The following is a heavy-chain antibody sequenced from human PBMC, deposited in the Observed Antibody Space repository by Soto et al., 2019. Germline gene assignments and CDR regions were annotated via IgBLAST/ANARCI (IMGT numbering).Heavy chain of an antibody. V-gene: IGHV3-30-3*01. D-gene: IGHD6-19*01. CDR1: GFTFSSYA. CDR2: ISYDGSNK. J-gene: IGHJ4*02. Sequence: PGGSLRLSCAASGFTFSSYAMHWVRQAPGKGLEWVAVISYDGSNKYYADSVKGRFTISRDNSKNTLYLQMNSLRAEDTAVYYCAREVPSGWGDYWGQGTLVTVSS. CDR3: AREVPSGWGDY.